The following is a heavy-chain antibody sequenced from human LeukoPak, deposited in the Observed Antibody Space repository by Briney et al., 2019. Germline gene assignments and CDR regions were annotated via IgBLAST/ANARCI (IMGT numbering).Heavy chain of an antibody. CDR1: GFTFSSYW. D-gene: IGHD2-15*01. Sequence: GGSVRLSCEVSGFTFSSYWIHWVRQAPGMGLVWVARINPDGSRTDYADSVKGRFTIFRDNAKNTLYLQMSSLRAEDTALYFCSRAGSYRFDFWGQGTLVTVSS. CDR2: INPDGSRT. V-gene: IGHV3-74*01. CDR3: SRAGSYRFDF. J-gene: IGHJ4*02.